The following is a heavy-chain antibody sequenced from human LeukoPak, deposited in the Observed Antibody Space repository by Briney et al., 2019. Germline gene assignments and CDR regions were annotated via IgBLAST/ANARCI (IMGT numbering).Heavy chain of an antibody. V-gene: IGHV3-7*01. J-gene: IGHJ4*02. CDR1: GFTFSDSW. CDR3: ATYTHWVAGDV. CDR2: MNQDGSAK. D-gene: IGHD3-16*01. Sequence: GGSLRLSCAASGFTFSDSWMSWVRQAPGKGLEWVANMNQDGSAKDYVDSVKGRFTISRDNARNSLYLQMSSLRAEDTAVYYCATYTHWVAGDVWGQGTLVTVSS.